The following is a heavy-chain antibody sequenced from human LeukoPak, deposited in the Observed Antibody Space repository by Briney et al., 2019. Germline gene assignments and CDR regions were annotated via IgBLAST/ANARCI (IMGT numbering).Heavy chain of an antibody. CDR1: GYTFTGYY. CDR2: MNPNSGNT. V-gene: IGHV1-8*02. Sequence: ASVKVSCKASGYTFTGYYMHWVRQAPGQGLEWMGWMNPNSGNTGYAQKFQGRVTMTRNTSISTAYMELSSLRSEDTAVYYCARSAMVRGVIASGYWGQGTLVTVSS. J-gene: IGHJ4*02. CDR3: ARSAMVRGVIASGY. D-gene: IGHD3-10*01.